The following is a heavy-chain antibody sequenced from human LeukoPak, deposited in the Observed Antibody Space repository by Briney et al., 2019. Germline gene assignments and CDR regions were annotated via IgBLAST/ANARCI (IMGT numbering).Heavy chain of an antibody. V-gene: IGHV3-23*01. CDR3: ARPAYSSSWYYFEY. CDR2: ISNSGGGT. D-gene: IGHD6-13*01. J-gene: IGHJ4*02. CDR1: GFTFSSFA. Sequence: GGSLRLSCAASGFTFSSFAMSCVRLAPGKGLEWVSSISNSGGGTYYAESVKGRFTISRDNSKNTLYLQMSSLRAEDTAIYYCARPAYSSSWYYFEYWGQGTLVTVSS.